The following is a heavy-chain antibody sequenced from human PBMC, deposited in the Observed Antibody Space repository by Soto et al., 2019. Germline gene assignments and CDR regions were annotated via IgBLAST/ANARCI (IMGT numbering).Heavy chain of an antibody. CDR1: AFIFSTYW. Sequence: PGGALIVPSAASAFIFSTYWMHWVRQVPGKGLVWVSHINGDGSSTSYADSVRGRFSIPRDNAKNTVDLQMNSLRADDTAVYYCARGTGGFDPWGQGT. CDR3: ARGTGGFDP. V-gene: IGHV3-74*01. CDR2: INGDGSST. J-gene: IGHJ5*02. D-gene: IGHD2-15*01.